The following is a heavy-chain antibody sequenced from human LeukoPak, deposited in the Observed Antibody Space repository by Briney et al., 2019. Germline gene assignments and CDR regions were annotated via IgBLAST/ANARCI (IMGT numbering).Heavy chain of an antibody. D-gene: IGHD4-17*01. V-gene: IGHV1-69*13. Sequence: SVKVSCKASGYTFTSYGISWVRQAPGQGLEWMGGIIPIFGTANYAQKFQGRVTITADESTSTAYMELSSLRSEDTAVYYCARTPHGDYEDAFDIWGQGTMVTVSS. CDR1: GYTFTSYG. CDR3: ARTPHGDYEDAFDI. CDR2: IIPIFGTA. J-gene: IGHJ3*02.